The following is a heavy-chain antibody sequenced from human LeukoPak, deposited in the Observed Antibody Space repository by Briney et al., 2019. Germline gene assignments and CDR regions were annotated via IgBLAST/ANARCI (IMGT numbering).Heavy chain of an antibody. CDR2: IYPGDSDT. Sequence: GESLKISCKGSGYSFTSYWIGWVRQMPGKGLEWMGIIYPGDSDTRYSPSFQGQVTISADKSISTAYLQWSSLKASDTAMYYCARLGDIVVVLASAPEGYYYYGMDVWGQGTTVTVSS. V-gene: IGHV5-51*01. CDR3: ARLGDIVVVLASAPEGYYYYGMDV. J-gene: IGHJ6*02. CDR1: GYSFTSYW. D-gene: IGHD2-2*01.